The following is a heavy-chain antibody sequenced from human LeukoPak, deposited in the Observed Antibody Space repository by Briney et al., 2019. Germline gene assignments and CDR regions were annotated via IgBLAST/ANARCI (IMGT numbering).Heavy chain of an antibody. CDR2: ISWDGGST. Sequence: GGSLRLSRAASGFTFDDYTMHWVRQAPGKGLEWVSLISWDGGSTYYADSVKGRFTISRDNSKNSLYLQMNSLRTEDTALYYCAKDKAVTTPRGYYYYYMDVRGKGTTVTISS. CDR1: GFTFDDYT. D-gene: IGHD4-17*01. J-gene: IGHJ6*03. V-gene: IGHV3-43*01. CDR3: AKDKAVTTPRGYYYYYMDV.